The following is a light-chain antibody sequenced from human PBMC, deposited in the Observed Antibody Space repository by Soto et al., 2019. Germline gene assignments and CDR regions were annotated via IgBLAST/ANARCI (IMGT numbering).Light chain of an antibody. CDR3: QQYGTSPPLT. CDR2: DAP. CDR1: QSVSSY. V-gene: IGKV3-11*01. J-gene: IGKJ4*01. Sequence: EIVLTQSPATLSLSPGERATLSCRASQSVSSYLAWYQQKPGQAPRLLIYDAPNRATGIPARFSGSGSGTDFTLTISSLEPEDFAVYFCQQYGTSPPLTFGEGTRV.